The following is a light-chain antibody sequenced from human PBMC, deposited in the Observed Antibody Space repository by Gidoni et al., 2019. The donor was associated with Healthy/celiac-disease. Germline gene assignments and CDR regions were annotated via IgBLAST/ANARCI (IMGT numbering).Light chain of an antibody. J-gene: IGLJ2*01. CDR2: EVS. Sequence: QSALPQPASVSGSPGQPITMSCTGTSSDVGGYNYVSWYQQHPGKAPKVMIYEVSNRPSGVSNRFAGSKSGNTASLTISGLQAEDEADYYCSSYTRSSDVVFGGGTKLTVL. CDR1: SSDVGGYNY. V-gene: IGLV2-14*01. CDR3: SSYTRSSDVV.